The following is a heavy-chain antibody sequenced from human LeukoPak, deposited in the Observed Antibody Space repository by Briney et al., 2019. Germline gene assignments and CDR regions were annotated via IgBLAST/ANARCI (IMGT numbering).Heavy chain of an antibody. CDR2: IYYSGST. J-gene: IGHJ5*02. CDR3: ARQLYGDFVNWFDP. CDR1: GGSISSSSYY. Sequence: SETLSLTCTVSGGSISSSSYYWGWIRQPPGKGLEWIGSIYYSGSTYYKPSLKSRVTMSVDTSKNQFSLKLSSVTAADTAVYYCARQLYGDFVNWFDPWGQGTLVTVSS. V-gene: IGHV4-39*01. D-gene: IGHD4-17*01.